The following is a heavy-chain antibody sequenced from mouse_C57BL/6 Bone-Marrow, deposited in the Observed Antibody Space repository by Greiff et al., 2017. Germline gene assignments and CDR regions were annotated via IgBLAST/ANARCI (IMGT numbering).Heavy chain of an antibody. CDR3: ARGYYGSFFDY. D-gene: IGHD1-1*01. CDR1: GYTFTNYW. J-gene: IGHJ2*01. Sequence: VQLQQSGAELVRPGTSVKMSCKASGYTFTNYWIGWAKQRPGHGLAWIGDIYPGGGYTNYNEKFKGKATLTADKSSSTAYMQFSSLSSEDSAIYYCARGYYGSFFDYWGQGTTLTVSS. V-gene: IGHV1-63*01. CDR2: IYPGGGYT.